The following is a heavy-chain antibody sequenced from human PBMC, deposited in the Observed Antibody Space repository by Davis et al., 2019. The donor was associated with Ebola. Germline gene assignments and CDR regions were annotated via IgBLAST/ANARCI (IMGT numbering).Heavy chain of an antibody. CDR3: ARAQFPTTSDH. D-gene: IGHD1-1*01. CDR2: INPHNGNT. CDR1: GYTFTNYG. Sequence: ASVKVSCKASGYTFTNYGITWVRQAPGQGLEWMGWINPHNGNTNYVQNVQGRVTLTTDTSTSTAYMEVGSLRSDDTAVYYCARAQFPTTSDHWGQGTLVTVSS. V-gene: IGHV1-18*04. J-gene: IGHJ4*02.